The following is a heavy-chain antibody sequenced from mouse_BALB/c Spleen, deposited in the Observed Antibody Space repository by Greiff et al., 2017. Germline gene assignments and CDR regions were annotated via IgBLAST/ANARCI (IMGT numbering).Heavy chain of an antibody. D-gene: IGHD2-1*01. V-gene: IGHV5-17*02. Sequence: EVQRVESGGGLVQPGGSRKLSCAASGFTFSSFGMHWVRQAPEKGLEWVAYISSGSSTIYYADTVKGRFTISRDNPKNTLFLQMTSLRSEDTAMYYCAREDYGNYVFAYWGQGTLVTVSA. CDR1: GFTFSSFG. CDR2: ISSGSSTI. CDR3: AREDYGNYVFAY. J-gene: IGHJ3*01.